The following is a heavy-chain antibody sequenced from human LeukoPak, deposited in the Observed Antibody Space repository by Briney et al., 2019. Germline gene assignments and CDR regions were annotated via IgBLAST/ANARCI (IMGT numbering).Heavy chain of an antibody. CDR1: GFTSRTSY. CDR3: AKDLSGPRGYYYYGMDV. D-gene: IGHD3-10*01. Sequence: PGGSLRLSCTASGFTSRTSYMSWVRQAPGKGLEWVSAISGSGGSTYYADSVKGRFTISRDNSKNTLYLQMNSLRAEDTAVYYCAKDLSGPRGYYYYGMDVWGQGTTVTVSS. J-gene: IGHJ6*02. V-gene: IGHV3-23*01. CDR2: ISGSGGST.